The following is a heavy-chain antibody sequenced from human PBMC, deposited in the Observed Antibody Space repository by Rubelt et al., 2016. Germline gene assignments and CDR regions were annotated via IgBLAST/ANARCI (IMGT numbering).Heavy chain of an antibody. CDR1: GYTFTSYG. CDR3: ARDVGGNSVLYYFDY. J-gene: IGHJ4*02. D-gene: IGHD4-23*01. CDR2: ISAYNDNT. Sequence: QVQLVQSGAEVKKPGASVKVSCKASGYTFTSYGISWVRQAPGQGLEWMGWISAYNDNTNYAQKRQGRGTMTTDTSTSTAYMELRSLRSDDTAVYYCARDVGGNSVLYYFDYWGQGTLVTVSS. V-gene: IGHV1-18*01.